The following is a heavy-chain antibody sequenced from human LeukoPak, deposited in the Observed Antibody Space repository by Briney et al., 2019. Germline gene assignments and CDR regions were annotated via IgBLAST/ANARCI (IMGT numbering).Heavy chain of an antibody. CDR2: IYSGGFT. D-gene: IGHD3-22*01. V-gene: IGHV3-66*01. J-gene: IGHJ4*02. CDR3: TRSGYRHPYHFDS. Sequence: GGSLRLSCAASGFTISNNYIRWLSQAPGKGLEWVSHIYSGGFTQFAGSVRGRFTMSGDSSKNTLYLQMNSLRAEDTAIYYCTRSGYRHPYHFDSWGQGTLVTVSS. CDR1: GFTISNNY.